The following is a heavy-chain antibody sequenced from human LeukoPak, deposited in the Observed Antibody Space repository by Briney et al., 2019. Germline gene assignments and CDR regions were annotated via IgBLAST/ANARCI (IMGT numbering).Heavy chain of an antibody. Sequence: ASVKVSCKVSGYTLTELSMHWVRQAPGKGLEWMGGFDPEDGETIYAQKFQGRVTMTEDTSTDTAYMELSSLRSEDTAVYYCATTYYYDSSGYYLPGFDIWGQGTMVTVSS. CDR2: FDPEDGET. V-gene: IGHV1-24*01. J-gene: IGHJ3*02. CDR1: GYTLTELS. D-gene: IGHD3-22*01. CDR3: ATTYYYDSSGYYLPGFDI.